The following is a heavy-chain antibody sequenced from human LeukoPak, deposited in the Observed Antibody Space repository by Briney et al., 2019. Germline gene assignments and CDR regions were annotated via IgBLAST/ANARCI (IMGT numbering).Heavy chain of an antibody. V-gene: IGHV1-2*02. J-gene: IGHJ6*02. CDR3: TRDGVASGMDV. Sequence: ASVKVSCKASGYSFTGYYMHWVRQAPGQGLEWLGWINPKSGATKYAQKFQGRVTMTRDTSIRTAYMELSSLRSDDTAVYYCTRDGVASGMDVWGQGTTVTVSS. CDR2: INPKSGAT. CDR1: GYSFTGYY. D-gene: IGHD5-12*01.